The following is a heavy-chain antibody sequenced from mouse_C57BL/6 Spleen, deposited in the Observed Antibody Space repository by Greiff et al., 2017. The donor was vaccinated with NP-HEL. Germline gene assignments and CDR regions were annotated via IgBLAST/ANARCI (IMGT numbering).Heavy chain of an antibody. CDR2: IYPGSGST. J-gene: IGHJ1*03. CDR1: GYTFTSYW. Sequence: QVQLQQPGAELVKPGASVKMSCKASGYTFTSYWITWVKQRPGQGLEWIGDIYPGSGSTKYNEKFKSKATLTVDTSSSTAYMRLSSLTSEDSAVYCCARLGGNYAYFDVWGTGTTVTVSS. D-gene: IGHD2-1*01. V-gene: IGHV1-55*01. CDR3: ARLGGNYAYFDV.